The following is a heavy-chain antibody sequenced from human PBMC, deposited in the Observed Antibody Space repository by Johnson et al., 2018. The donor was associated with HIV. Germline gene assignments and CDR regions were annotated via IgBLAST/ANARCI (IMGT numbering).Heavy chain of an antibody. CDR1: GFTFDDYG. CDR3: ARPLRGVNAFDI. Sequence: VQLVESGGGVVQPGGSLRLSCAASGFTFDDYGMSWVRQAPGMGLEWAPGINRTGGSTGSADSVTGRITISRANAKNSLYLQMNSLRAEDTDVYYGARPLRGVNAFDIWGQGTKVTVSS. J-gene: IGHJ3*02. CDR2: INRTGGST. D-gene: IGHD3-10*01. V-gene: IGHV3-20*04.